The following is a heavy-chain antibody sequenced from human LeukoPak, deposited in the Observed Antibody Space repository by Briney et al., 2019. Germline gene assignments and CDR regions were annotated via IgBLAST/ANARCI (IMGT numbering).Heavy chain of an antibody. CDR2: IYYSGST. J-gene: IGHJ6*02. CDR1: GGSISSYY. D-gene: IGHD1-14*01. CDR3: ARAGPDEGIHGFGMDV. Sequence: PSETLSLTCTVSGGSISSYYWSWIRQPPGKGLEWIGYIYYSGSTNYNPSLKSRVTISVDTSKNQFSLKLSSVTAADTAVYYCARAGPDEGIHGFGMDVWGQGTTVTVSS. V-gene: IGHV4-59*01.